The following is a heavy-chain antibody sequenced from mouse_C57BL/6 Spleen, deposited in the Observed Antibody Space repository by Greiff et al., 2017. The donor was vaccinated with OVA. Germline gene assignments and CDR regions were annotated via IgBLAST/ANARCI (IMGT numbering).Heavy chain of an antibody. D-gene: IGHD1-1*01. CDR1: GYTFTSYW. CDR2: IDPSDSYT. J-gene: IGHJ1*03. V-gene: IGHV1-69*01. Sequence: VQLQQPGAELVMPGASVKLSCKASGYTFTSYWMHWVKQRPGQGLEWIGEIDPSDSYTNYNQKFKGKSTLTVAKSSSTAYMQLSSLTSEDSAVYYCARSATGSSPYWYFDVWGTGTTVTVSS. CDR3: ARSATGSSPYWYFDV.